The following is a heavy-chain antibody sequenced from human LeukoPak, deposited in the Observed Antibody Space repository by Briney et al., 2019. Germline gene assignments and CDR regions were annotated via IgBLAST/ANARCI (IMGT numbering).Heavy chain of an antibody. Sequence: ASVKVSCKASGYTFTSYGISWVRQAPGQGLEWMGWISAYNGNTNYAQKLQGRVTMTTATSTSTAYMELRSLRSDDTAVYYCAREGGYCTNGVCIGLDYWGQGTLVTVSS. D-gene: IGHD2-8*01. J-gene: IGHJ4*02. CDR3: AREGGYCTNGVCIGLDY. V-gene: IGHV1-18*01. CDR2: ISAYNGNT. CDR1: GYTFTSYG.